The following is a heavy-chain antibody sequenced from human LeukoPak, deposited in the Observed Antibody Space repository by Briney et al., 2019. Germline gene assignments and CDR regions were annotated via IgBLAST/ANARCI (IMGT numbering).Heavy chain of an antibody. V-gene: IGHV4-4*09. D-gene: IGHD2-21*02. J-gene: IGHJ6*03. CDR2: IYSSETT. CDR1: GASISSDY. Sequence: SETLSLTCSVSGASISSDYWSWIRQPPGKGLEWIGNIYSSETTKYNPSLRSRATISGDTSKNQFSLKLSSVTAANTAVYYCARHFPYCGGDCPYYYMDVWGKGTTVTVSS. CDR3: ARHFPYCGGDCPYYYMDV.